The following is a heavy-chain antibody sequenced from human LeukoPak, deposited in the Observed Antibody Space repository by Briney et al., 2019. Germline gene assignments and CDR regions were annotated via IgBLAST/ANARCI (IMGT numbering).Heavy chain of an antibody. CDR2: INPNSGGT. CDR3: ARGEYSSALLDY. D-gene: IGHD6-19*01. J-gene: IGHJ4*02. V-gene: IGHV1-2*02. CDR1: GYTFTGYY. Sequence: ASVKVSCKASGYTFTGYYMHWVRQAPGQGLEWMGWINPNSGGTNYAQKFQGRATMTRDTSISTAYMELSRLRSDDTAVYYCARGEYSSALLDYWGQGTLVTVSS.